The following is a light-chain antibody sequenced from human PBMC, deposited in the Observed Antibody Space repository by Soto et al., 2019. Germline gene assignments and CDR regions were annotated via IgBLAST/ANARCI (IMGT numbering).Light chain of an antibody. CDR2: RNN. V-gene: IGLV1-44*01. CDR3: ASWDDGLTGYV. Sequence: QSVLTQPPSASGTPGQRVTISCSGSNSNIGRNTVNWYQQLPGTAPKLLIYRNNQRPSGVPDRFSGSKSGTSASLAISGLQSDDESDYYCASWDDGLTGYVFGTRTKVTVL. CDR1: NSNIGRNT. J-gene: IGLJ1*01.